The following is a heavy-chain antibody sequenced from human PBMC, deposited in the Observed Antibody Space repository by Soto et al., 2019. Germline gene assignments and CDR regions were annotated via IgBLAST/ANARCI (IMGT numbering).Heavy chain of an antibody. V-gene: IGHV4-31*03. Sequence: QVQLQEPGPGLVKPSQTLSLTCTVSGGSISSGGYFWSWIRQPPGKGLEWIGNIFYSGNTYYNPSLKSRVTISVDTSKNQFYLKLRSMTAADTAVYFCASGVLYWGQGNLATVSS. CDR2: IFYSGNT. J-gene: IGHJ4*02. D-gene: IGHD1-1*01. CDR3: ASGVLY. CDR1: GGSISSGGYF.